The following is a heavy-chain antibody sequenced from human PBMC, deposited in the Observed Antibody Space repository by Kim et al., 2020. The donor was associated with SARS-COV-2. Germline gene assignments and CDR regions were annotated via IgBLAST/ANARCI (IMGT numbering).Heavy chain of an antibody. CDR3: ARGSYCSSSAYWGYFQH. D-gene: IGHD6-13*01. CDR1: GFTFSSYW. Sequence: GGSLRLSCAASGFTFSSYWMHWVRQAPGKGLVWVSRINSDGSSTSYADSVKGRFTISRDNANNTLYLQMNSLRAEDTAVYYCARGSYCSSSAYWGYFQHWGQGTLVTVSS. CDR2: INSDGSST. J-gene: IGHJ1*01. V-gene: IGHV3-74*01.